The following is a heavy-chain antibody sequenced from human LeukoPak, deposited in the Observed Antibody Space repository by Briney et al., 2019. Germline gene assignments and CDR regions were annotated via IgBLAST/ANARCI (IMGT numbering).Heavy chain of an antibody. J-gene: IGHJ4*02. V-gene: IGHV3-53*01. CDR1: GFTVSSNY. CDR3: AKAPPYTKYFDY. CDR2: IYSGGST. Sequence: PGGSLRLSCAASGFTVSSNYTSWVRQAPGKGLEWVSVIYSGGSTYYADSVKGRFTISRDNSKNTLYLQMNSLRAEDTAVYYCAKAPPYTKYFDYWGQGTLLTVSS. D-gene: IGHD1-1*01.